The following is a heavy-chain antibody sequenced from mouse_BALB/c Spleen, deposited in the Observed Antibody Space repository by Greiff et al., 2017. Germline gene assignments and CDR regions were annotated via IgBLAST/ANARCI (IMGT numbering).Heavy chain of an antibody. Sequence: VQLKQSGAELVKPGASVKLSCTASGFNIKDTYMHWVKQRPEQGLEWIGRIDPANGNTKYDPKFQGKATITADTSSNTAYLQLSSLTSEDTAVCYCAREIYYYGSSYDYAMDYWGQGTSVTVSS. D-gene: IGHD1-1*01. J-gene: IGHJ4*01. V-gene: IGHV14-3*02. CDR3: AREIYYYGSSYDYAMDY. CDR1: GFNIKDTY. CDR2: IDPANGNT.